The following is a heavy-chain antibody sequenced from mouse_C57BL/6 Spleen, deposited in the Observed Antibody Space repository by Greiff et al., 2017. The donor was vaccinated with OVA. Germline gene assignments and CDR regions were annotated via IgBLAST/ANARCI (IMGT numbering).Heavy chain of an antibody. CDR3: ARHSPYAMDY. CDR2: IDPANGNT. CDR1: GFNIKNTY. J-gene: IGHJ4*01. V-gene: IGHV14-3*01. Sequence: VQLKESVAELVRPGASVKLSCTASGFNIKNTYMPWVKQRPEQGLEWIGRIDPANGNTKYAPKFPGKATITADTSSNTAYLQRSSLTSEDTSIYYCARHSPYAMDYWGQGTSVTVSS. D-gene: IGHD2-12*01.